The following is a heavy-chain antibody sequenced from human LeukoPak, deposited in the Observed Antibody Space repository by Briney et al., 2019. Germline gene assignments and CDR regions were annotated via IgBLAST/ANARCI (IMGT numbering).Heavy chain of an antibody. CDR2: INPNSGGT. CDR3: ARPPRRIAAAGTESRYFDY. CDR1: GYTFTGYY. V-gene: IGHV1-2*02. Sequence: GASVKVSCKASGYTFTGYYMHWVRQAPGQGLEWMGWINPNSGGTNYAQKFQGRVTVTRDTSISTAYMELSRLRSDDTAVYYCARPPRRIAAAGTESRYFDYWGQGTLVTVSS. J-gene: IGHJ4*02. D-gene: IGHD6-13*01.